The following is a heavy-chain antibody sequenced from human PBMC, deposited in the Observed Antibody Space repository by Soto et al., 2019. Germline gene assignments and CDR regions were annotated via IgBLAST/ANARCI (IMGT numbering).Heavy chain of an antibody. CDR2: INQRGST. J-gene: IGHJ1*01. CDR3: ASPNYGSGSSS. CDR1: GGSFSGYY. D-gene: IGHD3-10*01. Sequence: ASETLSPTCAVYGGSFSGYYWSRSRQPPGKGLEWIGEINQRGSTNDNPSHKRRVTITVDTSKNQLTLKLSSVTAADTAAEYGASPNYGSGSSSWGQGTLVTFSS. V-gene: IGHV4-34*01.